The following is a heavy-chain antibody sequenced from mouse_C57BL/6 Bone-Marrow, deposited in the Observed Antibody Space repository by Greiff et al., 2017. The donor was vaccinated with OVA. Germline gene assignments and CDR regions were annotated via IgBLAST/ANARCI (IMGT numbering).Heavy chain of an antibody. J-gene: IGHJ2*01. Sequence: VKLMESGAELARPGASVKMSCKASGYTFTSYTMHWVKQRPGQGLEWIGYINPSSGYTKYNQKFKDKATLTADKSSSTAYMQLSSLTSEDSAVYYCASLYYGNYWGQGTTLTVSS. CDR1: GYTFTSYT. CDR2: INPSSGYT. CDR3: ASLYYGNY. V-gene: IGHV1-4*01. D-gene: IGHD2-1*01.